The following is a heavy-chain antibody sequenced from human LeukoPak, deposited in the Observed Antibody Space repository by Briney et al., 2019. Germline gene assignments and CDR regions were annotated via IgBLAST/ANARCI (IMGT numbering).Heavy chain of an antibody. J-gene: IGHJ4*02. D-gene: IGHD3-10*01. CDR1: GFTFSNAW. CDR3: TTASYYYGSGPIDY. V-gene: IGHV3-15*01. Sequence: PGGSLRPSCAASGFTFSNAWMSWVRQAPGKGLEWVGRIKSKTDGGTTDYAAPVKGRFTISRDDSKNTLYLQMNSLKTEDTAVYYCTTASYYYGSGPIDYWGQGTLVTVSS. CDR2: IKSKTDGGTT.